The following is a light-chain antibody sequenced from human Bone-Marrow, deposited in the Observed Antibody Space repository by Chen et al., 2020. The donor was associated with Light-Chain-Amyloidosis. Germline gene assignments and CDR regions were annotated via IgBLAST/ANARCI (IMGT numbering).Light chain of an antibody. CDR1: NIGSTS. J-gene: IGLJ3*02. CDR3: QVWDRSSDRPV. V-gene: IGLV3-21*02. CDR2: DES. Sequence: SYVLTQPSSVSVAPGQTATIACWGNNIGSTSVHWYQQTPGQAPLLVVYDESDRPSGIPERVSGANAGNTATMTISRVEAGDEADYDCQVWDRSSDRPVCGGGTRLTVL.